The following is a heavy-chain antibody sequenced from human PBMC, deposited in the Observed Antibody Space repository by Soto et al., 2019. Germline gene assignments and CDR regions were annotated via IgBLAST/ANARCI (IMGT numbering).Heavy chain of an antibody. V-gene: IGHV3-21*01. J-gene: IGHJ6*03. CDR1: GFTFSDYS. CDR3: ARAKRDYYYYMDV. Sequence: GGSLRLSCAASGFTFSDYSMNWVRQAPGKGLEWVSSISSTSSYIYYADSVKGRFTISRDTAKNSLYLQMNSLRPEDTSVYYCARAKRDYYYYMDVWGKGTTVTVSS. CDR2: ISSTSSYI.